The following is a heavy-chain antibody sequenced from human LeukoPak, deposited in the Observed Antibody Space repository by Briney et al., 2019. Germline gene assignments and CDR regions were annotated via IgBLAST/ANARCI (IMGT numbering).Heavy chain of an antibody. Sequence: PSETLSLTCTVSGVSISGYYWSWLRQPPGKGLEWIGYVYSTGSTYYNPSLKSRVTISLDTSNKQFSLHLISLTAAYTAMYYCARHYDPPSYYSNYFDSWGQGTLITVSS. D-gene: IGHD3-22*01. CDR3: ARHYDPPSYYSNYFDS. CDR2: VYSTGST. J-gene: IGHJ4*02. CDR1: GVSISGYY. V-gene: IGHV4-59*08.